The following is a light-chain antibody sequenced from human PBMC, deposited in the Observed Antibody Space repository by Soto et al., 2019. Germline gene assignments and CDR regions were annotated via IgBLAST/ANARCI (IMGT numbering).Light chain of an antibody. J-gene: IGLJ1*01. CDR3: SSYTRSSTLYV. CDR1: SSDVGGYNY. CDR2: DVS. Sequence: QSVLTQPASVSGSPGQSITISCTGTSSDVGGYNYVSWYQQHPGKAPKLMIYDVSNRPSGVSNRFSGSKSGNTASLTISGLQAEDEAHYYCSSYTRSSTLYVFGTGTKLTVL. V-gene: IGLV2-14*01.